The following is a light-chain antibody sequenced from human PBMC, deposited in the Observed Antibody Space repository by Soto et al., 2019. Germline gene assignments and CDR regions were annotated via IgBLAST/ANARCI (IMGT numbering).Light chain of an antibody. CDR3: QQFSSYPLT. Sequence: EIVLTQSPGTLSLSPGERATLSCRASRGVSSSYLAWYQQKHGQAPRPLIYGASNRATGIPDRFSGGGSGTDLTITISRLEPEDFEVYDCQQFSSYPLTFGGGTKVDIK. V-gene: IGKV3-20*01. J-gene: IGKJ4*01. CDR2: GAS. CDR1: RGVSSSY.